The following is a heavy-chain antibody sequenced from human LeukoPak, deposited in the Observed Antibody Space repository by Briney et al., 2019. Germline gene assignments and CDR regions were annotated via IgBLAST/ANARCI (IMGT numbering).Heavy chain of an antibody. CDR3: AHSTYSSGIAAAGPRYFDL. J-gene: IGHJ2*01. Sequence: SGPTLVNPTQTLTLTCIFSGFSLSTSGVGVGWIRQPPGKALEWLALIYWDDDKRHSPSLKSRLTITKDTSKNQVVLKMTNMDPVDTATYYCAHSTYSSGIAAAGPRYFDLWGRGTLVTVS. CDR1: GFSLSTSGVG. V-gene: IGHV2-5*02. D-gene: IGHD6-13*01. CDR2: IYWDDDK.